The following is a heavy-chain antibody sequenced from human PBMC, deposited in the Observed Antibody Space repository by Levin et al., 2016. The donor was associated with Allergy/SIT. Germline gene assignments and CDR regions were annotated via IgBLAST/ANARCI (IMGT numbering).Heavy chain of an antibody. D-gene: IGHD3-3*01. Sequence: ASVKVSCKTSEDTFTGYYMHWVRQAPGQGLEWMGWINPNSGDTNYAQEFQGWVTMTRDTSVKTVYMELSSLKSDDTAVYYCARADFDFWSGNSFFGFDVWGLGTLVTVSS. CDR1: EDTFTGYY. CDR2: INPNSGDT. J-gene: IGHJ3*01. V-gene: IGHV1-2*04. CDR3: ARADFDFWSGNSFFGFDV.